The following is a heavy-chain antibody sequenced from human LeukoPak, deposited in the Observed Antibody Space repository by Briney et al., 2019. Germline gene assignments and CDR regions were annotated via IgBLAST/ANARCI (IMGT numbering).Heavy chain of an antibody. J-gene: IGHJ3*02. V-gene: IGHV4-59*01. CDR2: IYYSGST. CDR3: ARGSGPVWLGQQDDAFDI. D-gene: IGHD5-12*01. CDR1: GGSISSYY. Sequence: SETLSLTCTVSGGSISSYYWSRIRQPPGKGLEWIGYIYYSGSTNYNPSLKSRVTISVDTSKNQFSLKLSSVTAADTAVYYCARGSGPVWLGQQDDAFDIWGQGTMVTVSS.